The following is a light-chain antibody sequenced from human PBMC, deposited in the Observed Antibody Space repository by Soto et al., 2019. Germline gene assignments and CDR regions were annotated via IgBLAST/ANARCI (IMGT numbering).Light chain of an antibody. V-gene: IGKV3-15*01. CDR1: QTVYNN. CDR2: GVS. CDR3: QQYTNWPIT. Sequence: EVVMTQSPATLSVSPGERATLSCRASQTVYNNYLAWYQQKPGQAPRLLIYGVSARATGVPARFSGSGSGTDFTLTISSLQSEDFAVYYCQQYTNWPITVGQGTRLEIK. J-gene: IGKJ5*01.